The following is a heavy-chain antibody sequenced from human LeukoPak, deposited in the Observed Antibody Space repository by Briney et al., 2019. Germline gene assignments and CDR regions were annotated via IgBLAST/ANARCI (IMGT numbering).Heavy chain of an antibody. Sequence: ASVKVSCKASGGTFSSYAISWVRQAPGQGLEWMGRIIPIFGTANYAQKFQGRVTITTDESTSTAYMELSSLRSEDMAVYYCARQTTVTTGFDPWGQGTLVTVSS. CDR2: IIPIFGTA. D-gene: IGHD4-11*01. CDR1: GGTFSSYA. V-gene: IGHV1-69*05. J-gene: IGHJ5*02. CDR3: ARQTTVTTGFDP.